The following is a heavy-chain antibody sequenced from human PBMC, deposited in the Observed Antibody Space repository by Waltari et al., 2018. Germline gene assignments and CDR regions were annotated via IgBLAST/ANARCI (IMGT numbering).Heavy chain of an antibody. CDR1: GYTFTGYY. CDR2: IKPNSGGT. Sequence: QVQLVQSGAEVKKPGASVKVSCKASGYTFTGYYMHWVRQAPGQGLEWMGWIKPNSGGTNYAQKFQGRVTMTRDTSISTAYMELSRLRSDDTAVYYCARAVDCSSTSCSNWFDPWGQGTLVTVSS. V-gene: IGHV1-2*02. D-gene: IGHD2-2*01. CDR3: ARAVDCSSTSCSNWFDP. J-gene: IGHJ5*02.